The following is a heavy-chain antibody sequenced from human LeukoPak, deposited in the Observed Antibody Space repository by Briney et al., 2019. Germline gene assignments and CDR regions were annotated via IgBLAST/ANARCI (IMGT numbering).Heavy chain of an antibody. V-gene: IGHV3-30*02. D-gene: IGHD3-22*01. J-gene: IGHJ4*02. CDR2: IRYDGNNK. CDR1: EFTFSSFG. CDR3: AKDQYYYATSGYPIY. Sequence: RGSLRLSCAAPEFTFSSFGMHWVRQAPGKRLEWVAFIRYDGNNKYYADSVRGRFTISRDNSKNTLYLEMNSLRAEDTAVYYCAKDQYYYATSGYPIYWGQGTLVTASS.